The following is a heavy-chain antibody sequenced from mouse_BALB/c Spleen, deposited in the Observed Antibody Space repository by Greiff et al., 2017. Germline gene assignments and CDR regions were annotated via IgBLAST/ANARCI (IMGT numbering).Heavy chain of an antibody. CDR1: GFTFSSYT. CDR3: TRDRSYPMDY. CDR2: ISSGGSYT. V-gene: IGHV5-6-4*01. J-gene: IGHJ4*01. Sequence: EVQLVESGGGLVKPGGSLKLSCAASGFTFSSYTMSWVRQTPEKRLEWVATISSGGSYTYYPDSVKGRFTISRDNAKNTLYLQMSSLKSEDTAMYYCTRDRSYPMDYWGQGTSVTVSS.